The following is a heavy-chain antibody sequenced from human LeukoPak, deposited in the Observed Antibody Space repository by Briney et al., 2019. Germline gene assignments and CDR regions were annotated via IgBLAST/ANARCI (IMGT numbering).Heavy chain of an antibody. CDR1: GYTFTGYY. D-gene: IGHD2-21*02. Sequence: VASVKVSCKASGYTFTGYYMHWVRQAPGQGLEWMGGIIPIFGTANYAQKFQGRVTITADESTSTAYMELSSLRSEDTAVYYCARDATKDAYCGGDCYSYYFDYWGQGTLVTVSS. CDR2: IIPIFGTA. J-gene: IGHJ4*02. V-gene: IGHV1-69*13. CDR3: ARDATKDAYCGGDCYSYYFDY.